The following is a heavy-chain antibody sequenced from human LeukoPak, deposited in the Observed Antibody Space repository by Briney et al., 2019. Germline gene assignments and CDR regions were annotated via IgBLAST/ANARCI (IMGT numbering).Heavy chain of an antibody. CDR2: ISGSGGST. J-gene: IGHJ4*02. Sequence: GGSLRLSCAASGFTFSSCAMSWVRQAPGKGLGWVSAISGSGGSTYYADSVKGRFTISRDNSKNTLYLQMNSLRAEDTAVYYCAKSSGFSYGSGYSFDYWGQGTLVTVSS. V-gene: IGHV3-23*01. CDR1: GFTFSSCA. D-gene: IGHD5-18*01. CDR3: AKSSGFSYGSGYSFDY.